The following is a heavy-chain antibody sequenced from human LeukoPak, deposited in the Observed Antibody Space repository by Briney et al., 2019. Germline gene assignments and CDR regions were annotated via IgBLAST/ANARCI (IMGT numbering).Heavy chain of an antibody. CDR1: GGSISSGGYY. J-gene: IGHJ4*02. CDR2: IYYSGST. D-gene: IGHD1-1*01. V-gene: IGHV4-31*03. CDR3: ARGMNWKGEFDY. Sequence: SQTLSLTCTVSGGSISSGGYYWSWIRQHPGKGLEWIGYIYYSGSTYYNPSLKSRVTISVDTSKNQFSLKLSSVTAADTAVYYCARGMNWKGEFDYWGQGTLVTVSS.